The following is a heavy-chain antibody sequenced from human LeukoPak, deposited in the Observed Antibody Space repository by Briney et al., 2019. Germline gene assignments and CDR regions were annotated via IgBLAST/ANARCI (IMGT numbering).Heavy chain of an antibody. CDR1: GGSITSYY. CDR3: ARGAIGTDGDFDY. Sequence: SETLSLTCTVSGGSITSYYWSWIRQPPGKGLEWIGYIYYTGSTNYNPSLKSRLTISVDTSKNQFSLKLSSVTAADTAVYYCARGAIGTDGDFDYWGQGTLVTVSS. D-gene: IGHD2-8*01. CDR2: IYYTGST. V-gene: IGHV4-59*12. J-gene: IGHJ4*02.